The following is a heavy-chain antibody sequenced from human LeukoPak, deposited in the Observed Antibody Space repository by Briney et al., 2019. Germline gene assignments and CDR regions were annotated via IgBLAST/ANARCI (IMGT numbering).Heavy chain of an antibody. V-gene: IGHV1-8*01. J-gene: IGHJ4*02. CDR2: MNPNSGNT. CDR3: ATDREMATATSFDY. D-gene: IGHD5-24*01. Sequence: ASVKVSCKASGYTFTSYDINWVRQAPGQGLEWMGWMNPNSGNTGYAQKFQGRVTMTRNTSISTAYMELSSLRSEDTAVYYCATDREMATATSFDYWGQGTLVTVSS. CDR1: GYTFTSYD.